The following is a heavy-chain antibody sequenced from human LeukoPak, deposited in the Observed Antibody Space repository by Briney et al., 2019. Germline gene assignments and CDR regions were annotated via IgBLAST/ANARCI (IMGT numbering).Heavy chain of an antibody. D-gene: IGHD5-18*01. CDR1: GFTFSTYG. CDR2: IAYDGRSDE. CDR3: AKDLNLYGYSWYFDL. V-gene: IGHV3-30*18. J-gene: IGHJ2*01. Sequence: PGGSLRLSCTGSGFTFSTYGIHWVRHTPGKGLEWVAVIAYDGRSDEYYADSVKGRFTISRDNSKSTLYLQMNSLRAEDTAVYYCAKDLNLYGYSWYFDLWGRGTLVTVSS.